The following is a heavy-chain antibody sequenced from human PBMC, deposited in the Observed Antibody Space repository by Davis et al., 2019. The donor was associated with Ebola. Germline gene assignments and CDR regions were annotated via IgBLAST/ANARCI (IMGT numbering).Heavy chain of an antibody. Sequence: PGGSLRLSCAAPGFTFSSYSMNGVRQAPGKGLEWVSYISSSSSTIYYADSVKGRFTISRDNSKNTLYLQMNSLRAEDTAVYYCARDGVPAAIRGFAPHYWGQGTLVTVSS. CDR3: ARDGVPAAIRGFAPHY. CDR2: ISSSSSTI. D-gene: IGHD2-2*02. CDR1: GFTFSSYS. V-gene: IGHV3-48*01. J-gene: IGHJ4*02.